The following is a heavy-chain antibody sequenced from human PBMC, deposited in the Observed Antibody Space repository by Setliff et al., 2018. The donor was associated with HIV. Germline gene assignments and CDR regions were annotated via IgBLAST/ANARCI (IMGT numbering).Heavy chain of an antibody. CDR2: INYSGST. CDR1: GGSINSGCYY. V-gene: IGHV4-31*11. D-gene: IGHD3-3*01. Sequence: PSETLSLTCAVSGGSINSGCYYWTWIRQHPGMGLEWSGYINYSGSTYYNPSLKSRVTISVDTSKNQFSLKVNSVTAADTAVYYCAGGSYDFCSGYYTGYLDYWGQGTLVTVSS. CDR3: AGGSYDFCSGYYTGYLDY. J-gene: IGHJ4*02.